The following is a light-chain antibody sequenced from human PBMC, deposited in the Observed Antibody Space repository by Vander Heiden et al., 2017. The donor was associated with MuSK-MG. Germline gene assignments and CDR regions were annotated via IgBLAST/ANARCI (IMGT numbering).Light chain of an antibody. J-gene: IGKJ2*01. Sequence: DIQMTQSPSSLSASIGDRVTITCRASQSISTYLNWYQQKPGKAPKVVVYASSHLQSGVPSRFSGSGSWTDFTLTISNLQPEDFATYHCQQNYSNHTFGQGTKLEIK. CDR2: ASS. V-gene: IGKV1-39*01. CDR1: QSISTY. CDR3: QQNYSNHT.